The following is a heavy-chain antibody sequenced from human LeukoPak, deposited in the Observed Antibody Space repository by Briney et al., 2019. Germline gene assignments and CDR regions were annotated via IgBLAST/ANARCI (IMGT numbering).Heavy chain of an antibody. CDR3: ATPSSIARRTGYYSYYMDV. D-gene: IGHD6-6*01. J-gene: IGHJ6*03. V-gene: IGHV1-2*02. CDR1: GYTFTGYY. CDR2: INPNSGGT. Sequence: GASVKVSCKASGYTFTGYYMHWVRQAPGQGLEWMGWINPNSGGTNYAQKFQGRVTMTRDTSISTAYMELSSLRSEDTAVYYCATPSSIARRTGYYSYYMDVWGKGTTVTVSS.